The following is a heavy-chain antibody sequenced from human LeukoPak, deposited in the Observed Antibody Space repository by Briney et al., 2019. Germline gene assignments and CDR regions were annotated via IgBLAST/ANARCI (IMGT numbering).Heavy chain of an antibody. Sequence: ASVKVSCKASGGTFSSYAISWVRQAPGQGLEWMEGIIPIFGTANYAQKFQGRVTITADESTSTAYMELSSLRSEDTAVYYCASDPHCSSTSCYYYYGMDVWGQGTTVTVSS. D-gene: IGHD2-2*01. CDR2: IIPIFGTA. V-gene: IGHV1-69*13. CDR3: ASDPHCSSTSCYYYYGMDV. CDR1: GGTFSSYA. J-gene: IGHJ6*02.